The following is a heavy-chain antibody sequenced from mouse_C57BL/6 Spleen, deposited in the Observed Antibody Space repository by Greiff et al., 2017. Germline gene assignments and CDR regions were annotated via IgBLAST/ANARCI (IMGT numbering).Heavy chain of an antibody. J-gene: IGHJ3*01. CDR2: IDPSDSYT. CDR3: AAYPRFAY. Sequence: QVHVKQPGAELVKPGASAKLSCKASGYTFTSYWMQWVKQRPGQGLEWIGEIDPSDSYTNYNQKFKGKATLTVDTSSSTAYMQLSSLTSEDSAVYYCAAYPRFAYWGQGTLVTVSA. V-gene: IGHV1-50*01. CDR1: GYTFTSYW.